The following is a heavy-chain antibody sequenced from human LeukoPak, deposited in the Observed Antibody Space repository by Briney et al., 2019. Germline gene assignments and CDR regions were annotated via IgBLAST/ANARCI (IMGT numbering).Heavy chain of an antibody. V-gene: IGHV4-39*07. D-gene: IGHD4-17*01. CDR1: GGSISSSSYY. J-gene: IGHJ6*02. CDR3: ARDRTNYGVRSPKYYYGMDV. Sequence: SETLSLTCTVSGGSISSSSYYWGWIRQPPGKGLEWIGSIYYSGSTYYNPSLKSRVTISVDTSKNQFSLKLSSVTAADTAVYYCARDRTNYGVRSPKYYYGMDVWGQGTTVTVSS. CDR2: IYYSGST.